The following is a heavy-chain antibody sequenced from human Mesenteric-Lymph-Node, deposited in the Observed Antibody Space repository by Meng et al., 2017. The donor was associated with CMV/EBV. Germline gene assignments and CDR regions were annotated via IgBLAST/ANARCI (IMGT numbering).Heavy chain of an antibody. CDR3: ARDLRGYSYGFGY. CDR1: GGTFSSYT. Sequence: SVKVSCKASGGTFSSYTISWVRQAPGQGLEWMGRIIPILDIANYAQKFQGRVTITADKSTSTAYMELSSLRSEDTAVYYCARDLRGYSYGFGYWGQGTLVTVSS. CDR2: IIPILDIA. D-gene: IGHD5-18*01. V-gene: IGHV1-69*04. J-gene: IGHJ4*02.